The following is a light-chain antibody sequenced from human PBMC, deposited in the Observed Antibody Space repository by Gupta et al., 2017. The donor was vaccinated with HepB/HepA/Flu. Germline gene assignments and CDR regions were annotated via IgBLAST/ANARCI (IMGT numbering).Light chain of an antibody. Sequence: QSALTQPRSVSGSPGQSVTISCTGTSSDVGGYNSVSWYQQPPGKAPEVMIYDVSKRPSGVPDRFSGSKSGNTASLTISGLHAEDESDYYCCSYAGNYTLIFGGGTKLTVL. CDR3: CSYAGNYTLI. J-gene: IGLJ2*01. CDR1: SSDVGGYNS. V-gene: IGLV2-11*01. CDR2: DVS.